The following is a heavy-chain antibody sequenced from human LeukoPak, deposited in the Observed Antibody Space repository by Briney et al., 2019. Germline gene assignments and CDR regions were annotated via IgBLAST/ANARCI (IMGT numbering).Heavy chain of an antibody. D-gene: IGHD6-13*01. J-gene: IGHJ4*02. CDR3: ARVHSSSWDIEEFDY. V-gene: IGHV4-59*01. CDR1: GGSISSYY. Sequence: SETLSLTCTVSGGSISSYYWSWLRQPPGKGLEWIGYIYYSGSTNYNPSLKSRVTISVDTSKNQFSLKLSSVTAADTAVYYCARVHSSSWDIEEFDYWGQGTLVTVSS. CDR2: IYYSGST.